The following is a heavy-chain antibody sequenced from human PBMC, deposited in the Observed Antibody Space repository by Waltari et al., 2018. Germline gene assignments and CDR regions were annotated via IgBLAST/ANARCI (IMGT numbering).Heavy chain of an antibody. CDR1: GFTFSSYS. J-gene: IGHJ6*02. V-gene: IGHV3-21*01. Sequence: EVQLVESGGGLVKPGGSLRLSCAASGFTFSSYSMNWVRQAHGKGLEWAASISSSSSYIYYADSVKGRFTISRDNAKNSLYLQMNSLRAEDTAVYYCARSRAYYGSGSYYNYGGRKDKYYYYGMDVWGQGTTVTVSS. CDR3: ARSRAYYGSGSYYNYGGRKDKYYYYGMDV. CDR2: ISSSSSYI. D-gene: IGHD3-10*01.